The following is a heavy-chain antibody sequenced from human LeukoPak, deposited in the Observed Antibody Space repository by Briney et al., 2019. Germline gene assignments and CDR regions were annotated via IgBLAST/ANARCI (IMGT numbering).Heavy chain of an antibody. V-gene: IGHV4-34*01. D-gene: IGHD4-17*01. Sequence: SETLSLTCAVYGGSFSGYYWSWIRQPPGKGLEWIGEIDHSGSTNYNPSLKSRVTISVDTSKNQFSLKLSSVTAADTAVYYCARGYGDLYYYYYYMDVWGKGTTVTVSS. CDR1: GGSFSGYY. J-gene: IGHJ6*03. CDR2: IDHSGST. CDR3: ARGYGDLYYYYYYMDV.